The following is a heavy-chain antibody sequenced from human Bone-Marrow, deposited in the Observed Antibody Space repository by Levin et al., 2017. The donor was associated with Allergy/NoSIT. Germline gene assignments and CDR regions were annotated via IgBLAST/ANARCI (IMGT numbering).Heavy chain of an antibody. V-gene: IGHV3-30*18. J-gene: IGHJ6*02. CDR3: AKGPVAAADDYYYYGMDV. D-gene: IGHD6-13*01. CDR2: ISYDGSNK. Sequence: QAGGSLRLSCAASGFTFSSYGMHWVRQAPGKGLEWVAVISYDGSNKYYADSVKGRFTISRDNSKNTLYLQMNSLRAEDTAVYYCAKGPVAAADDYYYYGMDVWGQGTTVTVSS. CDR1: GFTFSSYG.